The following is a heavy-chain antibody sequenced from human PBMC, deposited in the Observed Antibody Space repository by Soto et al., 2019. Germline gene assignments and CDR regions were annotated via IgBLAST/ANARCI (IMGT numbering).Heavy chain of an antibody. J-gene: IGHJ6*02. CDR3: AREGVTPSYYYYGMDV. CDR2: ISYSGST. CDR1: GGSISSYY. Sequence: SETLSLTCTVSGGSISSYYWSWIRQPPGKGLEWIGYISYSGSTNYNPSLKSRVTISVDASKNQFSLKMRSVTAADTAVYYCAREGVTPSYYYYGMDVWGQGTTVTVSS. D-gene: IGHD5-18*01. V-gene: IGHV4-59*01.